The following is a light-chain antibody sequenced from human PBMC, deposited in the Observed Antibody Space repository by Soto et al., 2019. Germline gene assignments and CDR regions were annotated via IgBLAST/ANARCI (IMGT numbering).Light chain of an antibody. Sequence: PGERVTLSCRASQSVSSSYLTWYQQKPGQAPRLLIYGASTRATSIPARFSGSGSGTDFTLTISSLQPEDFAVYYCQQDYTLQTFGQGTKV. CDR3: QQDYTLQT. CDR1: QSVSSSY. CDR2: GAS. J-gene: IGKJ1*01. V-gene: IGKV3D-7*01.